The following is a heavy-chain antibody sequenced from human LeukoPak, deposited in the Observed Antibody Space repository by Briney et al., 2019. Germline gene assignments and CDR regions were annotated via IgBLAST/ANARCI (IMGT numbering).Heavy chain of an antibody. V-gene: IGHV3-53*01. CDR2: IYVDGRT. CDR1: GFTVSTTY. J-gene: IGHJ4*02. D-gene: IGHD3-16*01. Sequence: GGSLRLSCAASGFTVSTTYMSWVRQAPGKGLEWVSLIYVDGRTYYADSVKGRFTISRDNSKNTLYLQMNSLRAEDTAIYYCAKVTGGDMITYGGLDYWGQGTLVTVSS. CDR3: AKVTGGDMITYGGLDY.